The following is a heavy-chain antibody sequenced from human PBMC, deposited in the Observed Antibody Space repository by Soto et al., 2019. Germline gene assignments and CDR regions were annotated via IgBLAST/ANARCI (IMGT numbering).Heavy chain of an antibody. Sequence: SETLSLTCTVSGGSISSGIYYWSWIRQPPGKGLEWIGYIYYSGSTYYNPSLKSRVTISVDTSKNQFSLNLSSVTAADSAVYYCARDTYYDFWRDPLAADYYYGMDVWGQGTTVTVSS. V-gene: IGHV4-30-4*01. CDR3: ARDTYYDFWRDPLAADYYYGMDV. D-gene: IGHD3-3*01. J-gene: IGHJ6*02. CDR2: IYYSGST. CDR1: GGSISSGIYY.